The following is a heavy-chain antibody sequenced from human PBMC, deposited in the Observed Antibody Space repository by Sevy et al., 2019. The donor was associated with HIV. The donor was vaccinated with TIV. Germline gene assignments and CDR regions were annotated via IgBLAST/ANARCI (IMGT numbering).Heavy chain of an antibody. V-gene: IGHV1-2*02. Sequence: ASVKVSCKASGYTFTGYYMHWVRQAPGQGLEWMGWINPDSGGPNYAPKFQGRVTLTREKSISTAYMELRRLKSDDTAVYYCVRDDRDGYFDYWGQGTLVTVSS. CDR2: INPDSGGP. CDR3: VRDDRDGYFDY. CDR1: GYTFTGYY. J-gene: IGHJ4*02.